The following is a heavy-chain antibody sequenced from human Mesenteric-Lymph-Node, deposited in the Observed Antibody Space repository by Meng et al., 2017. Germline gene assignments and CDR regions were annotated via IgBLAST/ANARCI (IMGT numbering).Heavy chain of an antibody. CDR2: INSDGSST. CDR1: GFTFSKYW. V-gene: IGHV3-74*01. J-gene: IGHJ4*02. CDR3: ARDRQQYDALDY. D-gene: IGHD3-3*01. Sequence: VLVGGSGGGPVQTGGSLRLPCTASGFTFSKYWMHWVRQPPGKGPVWVSRINSDGSSTSYADSVKGRFTISRDNAKNTLYLQMNSLRAEDTAVHYCARDRQQYDALDYWGQGTLVTVSS.